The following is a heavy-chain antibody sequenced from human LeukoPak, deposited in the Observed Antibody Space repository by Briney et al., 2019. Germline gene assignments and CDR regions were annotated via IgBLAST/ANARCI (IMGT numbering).Heavy chain of an antibody. J-gene: IGHJ4*02. V-gene: IGHV3-33*08. D-gene: IGHD3-22*01. CDR3: VRELPPVVQYYFDY. Sequence: SGRSLRLSCAASGFTFSSYGMHWVRQAPGKGLEWVAVIWYDGSNKYYADSVKGRFTISRDNSRNTLYLQMNSLRAEDTAVYYCVRELPPVVQYYFDYWGPGTLVTVSS. CDR2: IWYDGSNK. CDR1: GFTFSSYG.